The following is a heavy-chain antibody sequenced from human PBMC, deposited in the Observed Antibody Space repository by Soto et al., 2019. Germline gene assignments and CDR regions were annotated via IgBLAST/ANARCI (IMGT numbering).Heavy chain of an antibody. CDR2: IYYSGRT. Sequence: SETLSLTCTVSSGSIDNYEYYWTWIRQPPGKGLEWVGYIYYSGRTNYNPSLNSRLTISLDTSKNQFSLRLTSVSAADTAMYYCARDRSNSPDYFDFWGQGTLVTVSS. D-gene: IGHD6-6*01. J-gene: IGHJ4*02. CDR1: SGSIDNYEYY. CDR3: ARDRSNSPDYFDF. V-gene: IGHV4-30-4*01.